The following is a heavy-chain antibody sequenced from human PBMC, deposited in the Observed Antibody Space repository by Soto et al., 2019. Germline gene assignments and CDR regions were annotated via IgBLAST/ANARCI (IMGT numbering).Heavy chain of an antibody. CDR3: ARHKARFLERYYYYGMDV. J-gene: IGHJ6*02. Sequence: SETLSLTCAVYGGSFSGYYWSWIRQPPGKGLEWIGEINHSGSTNYNPSLKSRVTISVDTSKNQFSLKLRSVTAADTAVSSCARHKARFLERYYYYGMDVWGHGTPLTVSS. D-gene: IGHD3-3*01. CDR2: INHSGST. V-gene: IGHV4-34*01. CDR1: GGSFSGYY.